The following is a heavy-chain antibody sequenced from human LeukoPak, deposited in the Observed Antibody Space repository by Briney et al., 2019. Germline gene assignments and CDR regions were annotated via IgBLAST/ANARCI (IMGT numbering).Heavy chain of an antibody. CDR1: GGSISSGSYS. D-gene: IGHD6-13*01. V-gene: IGHV4-30-2*03. CDR3: ARHRGSWYVDY. Sequence: SETLSLTCAVSGGSISSGSYSWSWIRQPPGKGLEWIGYIYHSGSTYYNPSLKSRVTISVDTSKNQFSLRLSSVTAADTAVYYCARHRGSWYVDYWGQGTLVTVSS. J-gene: IGHJ4*02. CDR2: IYHSGST.